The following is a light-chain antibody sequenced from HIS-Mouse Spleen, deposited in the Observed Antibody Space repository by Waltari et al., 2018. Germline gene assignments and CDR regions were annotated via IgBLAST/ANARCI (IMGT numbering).Light chain of an antibody. Sequence: SYELTQPSSVSVSPGQTARITCSGDVLAKKYARWFQQKPGQAPVLGIHKDSERPSGIPERFSGSSSGTTVTLTISGAQVEDEADYYCYSAADNSGVFGGGTKLTVL. J-gene: IGLJ2*01. CDR3: YSAADNSGV. V-gene: IGLV3-27*01. CDR2: KDS. CDR1: VLAKKY.